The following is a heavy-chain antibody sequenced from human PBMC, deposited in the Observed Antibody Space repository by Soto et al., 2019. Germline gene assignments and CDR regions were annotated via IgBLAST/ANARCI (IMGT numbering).Heavy chain of an antibody. CDR1: EFTVNSNY. Sequence: EVQLVESGGGLIQPGGSLRLSCAASEFTVNSNYMSWVRQTPGKGLEWVSVIYSGGRIKYADSVKGRFTISRDNSKNTLYLQMTSLRADDTAVYYCAIDSSMGGRYYGVAVWGQGTKVTVSS. V-gene: IGHV3-53*01. J-gene: IGHJ6*02. D-gene: IGHD1-1*01. CDR3: AIDSSMGGRYYGVAV. CDR2: IYSGGRI.